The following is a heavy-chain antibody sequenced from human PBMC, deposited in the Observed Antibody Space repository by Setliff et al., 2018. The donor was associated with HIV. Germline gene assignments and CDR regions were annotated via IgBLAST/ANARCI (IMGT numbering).Heavy chain of an antibody. D-gene: IGHD3-22*01. CDR1: GDSVSSRSYY. CDR2: IYYSGST. V-gene: IGHV4-61*03. J-gene: IGHJ4*02. Sequence: PSETLSLTCTVSGDSVSSRSYYWSWIRQPPGKGLEWIGYIYYSGSTNYNPSLKSRVTISVDTSKNHFSLKLRSVTAADTAVYYCARPNYYDSSGSFDYWGQGTLVTVSS. CDR3: ARPNYYDSSGSFDY.